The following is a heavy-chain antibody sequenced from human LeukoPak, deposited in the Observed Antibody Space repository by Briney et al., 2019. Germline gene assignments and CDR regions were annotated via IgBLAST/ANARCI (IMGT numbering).Heavy chain of an antibody. V-gene: IGHV3-23*01. CDR3: AKGTSSIVGAPTGY. J-gene: IGHJ4*02. CDR2: ISGSGGSK. Sequence: TGGSLRLSCAASGFTFSSYAMSWVRQAPGKGLEGVSAISGSGGSKYYADSVKGRFTISRDNSKNTLYLQMNSLRAEDTAVYYCAKGTSSIVGAPTGYWGQGTLVTVSS. D-gene: IGHD1-26*01. CDR1: GFTFSSYA.